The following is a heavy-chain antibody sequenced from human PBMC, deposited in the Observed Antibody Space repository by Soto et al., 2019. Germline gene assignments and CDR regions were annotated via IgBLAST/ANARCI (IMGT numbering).Heavy chain of an antibody. D-gene: IGHD4-4*01. CDR1: GYTFTSYG. V-gene: IGHV1-18*01. Sequence: ASVKGSCKASGYTFTSYGISWVRQAPGQGLEWMGWISAYNGNTNYAQKLQGRVTMTTDTSTSTAYMELRSLRSDDTAVYYCATDGVTTTASDSELDYWGQGTLVTVSS. CDR3: ATDGVTTTASDSELDY. CDR2: ISAYNGNT. J-gene: IGHJ4*02.